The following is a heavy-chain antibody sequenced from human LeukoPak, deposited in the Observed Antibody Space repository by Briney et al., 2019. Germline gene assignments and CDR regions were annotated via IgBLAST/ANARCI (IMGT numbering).Heavy chain of an antibody. CDR1: GFTFSDYY. J-gene: IGHJ4*02. V-gene: IGHV3-11*01. D-gene: IGHD3-3*01. CDR2: ISSSGSTI. Sequence: GGSLGLSCAASGFTFSDYYMSWIRQAPGKGLEWVSYISSSGSTIYYADSVKGRFTISRDNAKNSLYLQMNSLRAEDTAVYYCASGRGKEEISPPSFWSGYYIYYWGRGTLVTVSS. CDR3: ASGRGKEEISPPSFWSGYYIYY.